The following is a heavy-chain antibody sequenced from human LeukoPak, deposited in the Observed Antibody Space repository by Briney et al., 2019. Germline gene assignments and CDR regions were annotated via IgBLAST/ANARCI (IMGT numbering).Heavy chain of an antibody. CDR1: GYTFTSYY. D-gene: IGHD3-22*01. CDR3: ASSSARKLD. J-gene: IGHJ4*02. CDR2: INPSGGST. V-gene: IGHV1-46*01. Sequence: ASVKVSCKASGYTFTSYYMHWVRQAPGQGLEWMGIINPSGGSTSYAQKFQGRVTMTRDTSISTAYMELSRLRSDDTAVYYCASSSARKLDWGQGTLVTVSS.